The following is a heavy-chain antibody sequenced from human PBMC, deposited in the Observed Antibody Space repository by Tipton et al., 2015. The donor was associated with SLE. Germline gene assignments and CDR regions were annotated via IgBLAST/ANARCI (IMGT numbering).Heavy chain of an antibody. V-gene: IGHV4-4*08. D-gene: IGHD5-18*01. CDR2: IYSRGSS. CDR3: ARWIPLTGINV. Sequence: LRLSCTVSGGSISTSYWSWIRQPPGRGLEWLGFIYSRGSSSYNPSLQNRVTISLDTSRNQFSLELKSVTAADTAVYYCARWIPLTGINVWGQGATVTVSS. CDR1: GGSISTSY. J-gene: IGHJ6*02.